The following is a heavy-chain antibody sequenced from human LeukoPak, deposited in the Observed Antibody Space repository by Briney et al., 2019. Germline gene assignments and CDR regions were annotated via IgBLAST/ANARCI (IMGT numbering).Heavy chain of an antibody. V-gene: IGHV3-9*01. Sequence: GGSLRLSCAASGFTFDDYAMHWVRYAPGKGLEWVSGISWNSGSIGYADSVKGRFTISRDNAKNSLYLQMNSLRAEDTALYYCAKDIDSSSWYYFDYWGQGTLVTVSS. J-gene: IGHJ4*02. CDR1: GFTFDDYA. CDR3: AKDIDSSSWYYFDY. D-gene: IGHD6-13*01. CDR2: ISWNSGSI.